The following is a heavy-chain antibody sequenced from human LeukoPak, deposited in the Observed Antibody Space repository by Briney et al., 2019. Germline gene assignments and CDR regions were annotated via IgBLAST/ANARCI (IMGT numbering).Heavy chain of an antibody. V-gene: IGHV3-49*04. CDR3: TSQLQLLTFFDY. D-gene: IGHD6-13*01. Sequence: GGSLRLSCTASGFSFGDYSMNWVRQAPGKGLEWVGFIRSEAYGGTTQYAASVKGRFTISRDDSKSIAYLQMNSLKTEDTAVYYCTSQLQLLTFFDYRGQGTLVTVSS. J-gene: IGHJ4*02. CDR2: IRSEAYGGTT. CDR1: GFSFGDYS.